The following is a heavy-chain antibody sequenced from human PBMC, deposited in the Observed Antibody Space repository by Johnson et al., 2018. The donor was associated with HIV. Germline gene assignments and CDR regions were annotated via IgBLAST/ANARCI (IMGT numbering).Heavy chain of an antibody. D-gene: IGHD6-13*01. V-gene: IGHV3-9*01. J-gene: IGHJ3*02. Sequence: VESGGGLVQPGRSLRLSCAASGFTFDDYAMHWVRQATGKGLEWVSGISWNSGSIGYADSVKGRFTISRDNAKNSLYLQMNSLRAEDTALYYCAAIGGIGSSWSAAFDIWGQGTMVTVSS. CDR3: AAIGGIGSSWSAAFDI. CDR1: GFTFDDYA. CDR2: ISWNSGSI.